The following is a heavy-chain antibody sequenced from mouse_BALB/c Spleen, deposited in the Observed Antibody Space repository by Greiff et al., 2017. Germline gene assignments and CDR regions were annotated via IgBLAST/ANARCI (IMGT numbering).Heavy chain of an antibody. D-gene: IGHD1-1*01. J-gene: IGHJ3*01. CDR1: GYSITSDYA. CDR3: AKYSYGSSYLAWFAD. Sequence: DVKLVESGPGLVKPSQSLSLTCTVTGYSITSDYAWNWIRQFPGNKLEWMGYISYSGSTSYNPSLKSRISITRDTSKNQFFLQLNSVTTEDTATYYCAKYSYGSSYLAWFADWGQGTLVTVSA. CDR2: ISYSGST. V-gene: IGHV3-2*02.